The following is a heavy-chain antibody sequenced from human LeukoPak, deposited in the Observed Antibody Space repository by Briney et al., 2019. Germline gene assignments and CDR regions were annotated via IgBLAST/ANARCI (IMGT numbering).Heavy chain of an antibody. Sequence: SETLSLTCTVSGGSISNYYWSWIRQPPGKGLEWIGYIHYSGSTSYNPSLKSRVTISVDTSKNQFSLKLRFVTPADTALYYCARGHGYPLYYFDYWGQGTLVTVSS. V-gene: IGHV4-59*01. CDR2: IHYSGST. D-gene: IGHD3-22*01. J-gene: IGHJ4*02. CDR1: GGSISNYY. CDR3: ARGHGYPLYYFDY.